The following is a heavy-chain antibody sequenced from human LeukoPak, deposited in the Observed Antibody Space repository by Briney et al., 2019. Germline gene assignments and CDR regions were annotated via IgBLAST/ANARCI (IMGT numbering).Heavy chain of an antibody. CDR3: ARSFYYYYYYMDV. CDR1: GFTFSDYY. V-gene: IGHV3-11*01. CDR2: ISSSGSTI. Sequence: GGSLRLSCAAPGFTFSDYYMSWIRQAPGKGLEWVSYISSSGSTIYYADSVKGRFTISRDNAKNSLYLQMNSLRAEDTAVYYCARSFYYYYYYMDVWGKGTTVTISS. J-gene: IGHJ6*03.